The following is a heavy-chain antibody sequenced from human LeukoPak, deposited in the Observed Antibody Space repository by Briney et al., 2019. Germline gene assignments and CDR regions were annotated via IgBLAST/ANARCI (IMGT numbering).Heavy chain of an antibody. Sequence: SETLSLTCTVSGGSISSYYWSWIRQPPGGGVEWIGRIYTSGSTNYNPSLRTRVTMSVYTSKNQFSLKLSSVTAAETAVYYCARARDYYYYMDVWGKGATVTLS. CDR2: IYTSGST. CDR3: ARARDYYYYMDV. V-gene: IGHV4-4*07. J-gene: IGHJ6*03. CDR1: GGSISSYY.